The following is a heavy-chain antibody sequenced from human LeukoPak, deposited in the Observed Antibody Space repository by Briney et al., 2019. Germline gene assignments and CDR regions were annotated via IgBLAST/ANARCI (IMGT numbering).Heavy chain of an antibody. J-gene: IGHJ4*02. CDR2: INTDGSST. CDR3: ARAIVGAPAFDY. V-gene: IGHV3-74*01. CDR1: GFTFSSYW. Sequence: GGSLTLSCAASGFTFSSYWMHWVRQAPGKGLVWVSRINTDGSSTSYADSVKGGFTISRDNAKNTLYLQMNSLRAEDTAVYYCARAIVGAPAFDYWGQGTLVTVSS. D-gene: IGHD1-26*01.